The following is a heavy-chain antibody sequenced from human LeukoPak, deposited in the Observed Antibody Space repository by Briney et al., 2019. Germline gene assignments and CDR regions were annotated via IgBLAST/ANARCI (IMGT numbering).Heavy chain of an antibody. CDR2: ISGSGGST. Sequence: PGGSLRLSCAASGFTFTSYAMSWVRQAPGKGLEWVSAISGSGGSTYYADTVKGRFTISRDNSKNTLYLQMNSLRAEDTAVYYCAKDGAGGTLEMATIFDIWGQGTMVTVSS. CDR1: GFTFTSYA. V-gene: IGHV3-23*01. J-gene: IGHJ3*02. CDR3: AKDGAGGTLEMATIFDI. D-gene: IGHD5-24*01.